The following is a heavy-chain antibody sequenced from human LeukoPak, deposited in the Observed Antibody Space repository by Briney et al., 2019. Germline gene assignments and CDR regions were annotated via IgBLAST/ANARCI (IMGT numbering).Heavy chain of an antibody. D-gene: IGHD3-22*01. V-gene: IGHV3-73*01. CDR1: GFTFSGSA. CDR3: SSLFYDSSGYYSK. Sequence: PGGSLRLSCAASGFTFSGSAMHWVRQASGKGLEWVGRIRSKGNSYATAYAASVKGRFTVSRDDTKNTAYLQMNSLKTEDTAVYYCSSLFYDSSGYYSKWGQGTLVTVSS. J-gene: IGHJ4*02. CDR2: IRSKGNSYAT.